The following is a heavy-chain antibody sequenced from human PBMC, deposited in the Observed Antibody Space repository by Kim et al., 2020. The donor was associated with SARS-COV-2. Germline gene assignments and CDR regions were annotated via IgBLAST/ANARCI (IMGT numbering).Heavy chain of an antibody. J-gene: IGHJ4*02. CDR3: ASLLAAAGY. Sequence: IANYAQKFQGRVTITADKSTSTAYMELSSLRSEDTAVYYCASLLAAAGYWGQGTLVTVSS. D-gene: IGHD6-13*01. CDR2: IA. V-gene: IGHV1-69*02.